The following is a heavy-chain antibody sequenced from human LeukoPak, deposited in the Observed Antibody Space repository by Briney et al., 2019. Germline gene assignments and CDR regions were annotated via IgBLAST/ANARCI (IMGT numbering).Heavy chain of an antibody. V-gene: IGHV4-4*07. D-gene: IGHD3-10*01. Sequence: PSETLSLTCTVSGVSISSYWWTWIRQPAGKGLEWIGRIYTSGSTNYNPSLESRVTMSVDTSKNQFPLKLSSVTAADTALYYCARETGSGSYDYCGQGTLVTVSS. CDR1: GVSISSYW. J-gene: IGHJ4*02. CDR3: ARETGSGSYDY. CDR2: IYTSGST.